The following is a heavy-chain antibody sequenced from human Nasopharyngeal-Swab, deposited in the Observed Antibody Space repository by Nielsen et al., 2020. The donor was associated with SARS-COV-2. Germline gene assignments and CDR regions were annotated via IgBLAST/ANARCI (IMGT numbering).Heavy chain of an antibody. Sequence: RQAPGKGLEWIGYIYYSGSTNYNPSLKSRVTISVDTSKNQFSLKLSSVTAADTAVYYCARGGLGVYDSSGYYHLTYWGQGTLVTVSS. CDR2: IYYSGST. V-gene: IGHV4-59*01. CDR3: ARGGLGVYDSSGYYHLTY. D-gene: IGHD3-22*01. J-gene: IGHJ4*02.